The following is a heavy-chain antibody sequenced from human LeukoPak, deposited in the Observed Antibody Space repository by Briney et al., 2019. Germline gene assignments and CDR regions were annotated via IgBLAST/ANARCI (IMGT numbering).Heavy chain of an antibody. V-gene: IGHV3-30*03. Sequence: GGSLRLSCAAAGFRFNIYGMHWVRQAPGKGLEWVAVISYDGSNKFYADSVKGRFTISRDDSKNTLYLQMNSLRAEDTAVYYCARAGYYFFELDYWGQGTLVTVSS. CDR2: ISYDGSNK. D-gene: IGHD3-22*01. CDR1: GFRFNIYG. CDR3: ARAGYYFFELDY. J-gene: IGHJ4*02.